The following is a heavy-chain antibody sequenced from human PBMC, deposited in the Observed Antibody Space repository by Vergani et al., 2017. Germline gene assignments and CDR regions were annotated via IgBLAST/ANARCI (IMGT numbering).Heavy chain of an antibody. D-gene: IGHD6-6*01. Sequence: QVQLQQWGAGLLKPSETLSLTCAVYGGSFSGYYWSWIRQPPGKGLEWIGEINHSGSTNYNPSLKSRVTISGDTSNNQFSLKLSSVTAADTAVYYCARGRSARYMDVWGKGTTVTVSS. CDR1: GGSFSGYY. CDR3: ARGRSARYMDV. V-gene: IGHV4-34*01. CDR2: INHSGST. J-gene: IGHJ6*03.